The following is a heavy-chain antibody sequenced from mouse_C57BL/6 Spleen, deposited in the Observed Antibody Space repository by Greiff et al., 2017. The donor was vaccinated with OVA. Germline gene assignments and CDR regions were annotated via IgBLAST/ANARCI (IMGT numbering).Heavy chain of an antibody. CDR2: INYDGSST. V-gene: IGHV5-16*01. D-gene: IGHD2-4*01. CDR1: GFTFSDYY. J-gene: IGHJ3*01. CDR3: ARDGGLRPFAY. Sequence: EVQLQESEGGLVQPGSSMKLSCTASGFTFSDYYMAWVRQVPEKGLEWVANINYDGSSTYYLDSLKSRFIISRDNAKNILYLQMSSLKSEDTATYYCARDGGLRPFAYWGQGTLVTVSA.